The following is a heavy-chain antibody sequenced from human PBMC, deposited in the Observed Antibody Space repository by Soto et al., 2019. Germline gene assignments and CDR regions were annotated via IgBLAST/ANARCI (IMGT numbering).Heavy chain of an antibody. CDR2: IYWDDDK. D-gene: IGHD4-17*01. J-gene: IGHJ4*02. CDR3: AHAGDYDLLTFDH. CDR1: GFSLSTYDMG. V-gene: IGHV2-5*02. Sequence: QITLKESGPTLVRPAQTLTVTCDFSGFSLSTYDMGVAWIRQPPGKALEWLALIYWDDDKRYSPSLKDRLAISKDTSSNQVVLTITNMDPGDTATYFCAHAGDYDLLTFDHWGPGTLVTVSS.